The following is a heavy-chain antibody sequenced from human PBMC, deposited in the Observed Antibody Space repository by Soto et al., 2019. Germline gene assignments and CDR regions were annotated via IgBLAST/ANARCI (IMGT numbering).Heavy chain of an antibody. CDR1: GGSISSSSYY. CDR3: ARVRETYSSSHIDY. D-gene: IGHD6-13*01. CDR2: IYYSGST. J-gene: IGHJ4*02. Sequence: QLQLQESGPGLVKPSETLSLTCTVSGGSISSSSYYWGWIRHPPGKGLEWVGSIYYSGSTYYNPHLESRVTIPVATSKHQFSLKLTSVNAAATAVDCGARVRETYSSSHIDYWGQGTLVTVSS. V-gene: IGHV4-39*01.